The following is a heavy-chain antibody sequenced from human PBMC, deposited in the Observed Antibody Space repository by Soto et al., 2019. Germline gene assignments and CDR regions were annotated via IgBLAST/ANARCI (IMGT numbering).Heavy chain of an antibody. D-gene: IGHD6-19*01. J-gene: IGHJ6*02. Sequence: GESLKISCKGSGYSFAGYWITWVRQKPGKGLEWMGRIDPSDSQTNYSPSFQGHVTISADKSISTAYLQWSSLKASDTAMYYCASGRSFRYYYYGMDVWGQGTTVTVSS. CDR2: IDPSDSQT. V-gene: IGHV5-10-1*01. CDR1: GYSFAGYW. CDR3: ASGRSFRYYYYGMDV.